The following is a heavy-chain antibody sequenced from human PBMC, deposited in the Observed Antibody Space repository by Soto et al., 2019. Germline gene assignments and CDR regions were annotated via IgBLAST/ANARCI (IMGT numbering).Heavy chain of an antibody. J-gene: IGHJ4*02. CDR3: ARGEVGVVAATPYYFDY. Sequence: SETLSLTCAVYGGSFSGYYWSWIRQPPGRGLEWIGEINHSGSTNYNPSLKSRVTISVDTSKNQFSLKLSSVTAADTAVYYCARGEVGVVAATPYYFDYWGQGTLVTVSS. CDR1: GGSFSGYY. D-gene: IGHD2-15*01. CDR2: INHSGST. V-gene: IGHV4-34*01.